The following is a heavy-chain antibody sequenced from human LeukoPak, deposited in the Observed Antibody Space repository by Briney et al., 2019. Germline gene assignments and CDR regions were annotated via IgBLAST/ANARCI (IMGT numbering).Heavy chain of an antibody. J-gene: IGHJ6*03. CDR2: IYPGDSDT. CDR3: ATGYETNYYYYYMDV. CDR1: GYSFTSYW. D-gene: IGHD3-3*01. Sequence: GESLKISCKGSGYSFTSYWIGWVRQMPGKGLERMGLIYPGDSDTRYSPSFQGQVTISADKSISTAYLQWSSLKASDTAMYYCATGYETNYYYYYMDVWGKGTTVTVSS. V-gene: IGHV5-51*01.